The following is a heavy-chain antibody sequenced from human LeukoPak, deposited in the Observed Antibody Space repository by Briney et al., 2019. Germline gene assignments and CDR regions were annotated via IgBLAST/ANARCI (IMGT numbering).Heavy chain of an antibody. CDR1: GGSISSGGYY. V-gene: IGHV4-30-2*01. D-gene: IGHD5-18*01. CDR3: ARALQLWSPFDY. J-gene: IGHJ4*02. CDR2: IYHSGST. Sequence: PSETLSLTCTVSGGSISSGGYYWSWIRQPPGKGLEWIGYIYHSGSTYYNPSLKSRVTISVDRSKNQFSLKLSSVTAADTAVYYCARALQLWSPFDYWGQGTLVTVSS.